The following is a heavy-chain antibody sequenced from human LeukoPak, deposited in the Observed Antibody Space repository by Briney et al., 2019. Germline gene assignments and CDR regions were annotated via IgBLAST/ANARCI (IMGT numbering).Heavy chain of an antibody. V-gene: IGHV3-48*01. Sequence: GGSLRLSCAASGFTFSSYRMNWVRQAPGKGLEWVSYISSSSSTIYYADSVKGRFTISRDNSKNTLYLQMNSLRAEDTAVYYCARAGAVVDNWFDPWGQGTLVTVSS. CDR3: ARAGAVVDNWFDP. CDR1: GFTFSSYR. D-gene: IGHD2-15*01. J-gene: IGHJ5*02. CDR2: ISSSSSTI.